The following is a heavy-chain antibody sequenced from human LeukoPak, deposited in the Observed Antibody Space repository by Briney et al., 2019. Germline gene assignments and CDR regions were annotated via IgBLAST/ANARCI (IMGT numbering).Heavy chain of an antibody. V-gene: IGHV3-49*04. CDR1: GFTFGDYA. CDR3: TRYVAASIVEGYYFDY. CDR2: IRSNAYGGTT. J-gene: IGHJ4*02. D-gene: IGHD3-22*01. Sequence: GWSLRLSCTASGFTFGDYAMSWVRQAPGKGLEWVGFIRSNAYGGTTEYAASVKGRFTISRDYSKRIAYLKMNSLKTEDTAVYYCTRYVAASIVEGYYFDYWGQGTLVTVSS.